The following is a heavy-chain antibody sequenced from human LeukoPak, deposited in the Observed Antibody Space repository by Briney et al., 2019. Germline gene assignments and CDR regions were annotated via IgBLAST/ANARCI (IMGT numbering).Heavy chain of an antibody. CDR1: GDSVSSNSAA. J-gene: IGHJ6*03. CDR2: TYYRSKWYN. Sequence: SQTLSLTCAISGDSVSSNSAAWNWIRQSPSRGLEWLGRTYYRSKWYNDYAVSVKSRITINPDTSKNRFSLQLNSVTPEDTAVYYCARESRGGSSGWTINYYYYYMDVWGKGTTVTVSS. D-gene: IGHD6-19*01. V-gene: IGHV6-1*01. CDR3: ARESRGGSSGWTINYYYYYMDV.